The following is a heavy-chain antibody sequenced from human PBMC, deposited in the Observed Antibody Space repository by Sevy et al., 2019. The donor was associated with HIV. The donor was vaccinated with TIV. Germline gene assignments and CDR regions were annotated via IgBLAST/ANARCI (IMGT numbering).Heavy chain of an antibody. CDR3: ARHPLGNWFDL. D-gene: IGHD3-16*01. CDR2: RFYSGGA. V-gene: IGHV4-39*01. Sequence: SETLSLTCNVSGGSISSSRHYWGWIRQSPGKSLEWIGSRFYSGGAYYNPSLQSRVTMSVDTSKNQFTLKVNSVTAADTAVYYCARHPLGNWFDLWGQGILVTVSS. CDR1: GGSISSSRHY. J-gene: IGHJ5*02.